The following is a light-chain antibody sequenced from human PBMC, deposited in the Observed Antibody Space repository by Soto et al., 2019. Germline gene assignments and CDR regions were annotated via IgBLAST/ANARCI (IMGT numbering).Light chain of an antibody. V-gene: IGLV4-69*01. J-gene: IGLJ2*01. CDR2: LNSDGSH. Sequence: QAVVTQSPSASASLGASVKLTSTLSSGHSNYAIAWHQQQSEKGPRYLMKLNSDGSHSKGDGIPDRFSGSSSGAERYLTISSLQSEDEADYYCQTWGSGIVVFGGGTKVTVL. CDR3: QTWGSGIVV. CDR1: SGHSNYA.